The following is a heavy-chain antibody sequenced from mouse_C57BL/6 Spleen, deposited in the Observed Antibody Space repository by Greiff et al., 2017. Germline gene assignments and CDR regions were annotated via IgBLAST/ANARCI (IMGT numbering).Heavy chain of an antibody. J-gene: IGHJ4*01. V-gene: IGHV1-39*01. CDR1: GYSFTDYN. Sequence: VQLKQSGPELVKPGASVKISCKASGYSFTDYNMNWVKQSNGKSLEWIGVINPNYGTTSYNQKFKGKATLTVDQSSSTAYMQLNSLTSEDSAVYYCANYYGSSYDAMDYWGQGTSVTVSS. D-gene: IGHD1-1*01. CDR2: INPNYGTT. CDR3: ANYYGSSYDAMDY.